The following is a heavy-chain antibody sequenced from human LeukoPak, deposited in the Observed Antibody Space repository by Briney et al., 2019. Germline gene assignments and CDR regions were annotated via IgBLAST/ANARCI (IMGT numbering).Heavy chain of an antibody. V-gene: IGHV1-69*04. D-gene: IGHD3-10*01. CDR2: IIPILGKA. CDR1: GYTFTSYD. J-gene: IGHJ4*02. CDR3: ARDSADAPAPD. Sequence: SVKVSCKASGYTFTSYDINWVRQAPGEGLEWMGRIIPILGKADYAEKFQGSITITADKATNTGFMELRSLRSEDTAVYYCARDSADAPAPDWGQGTLVSVSS.